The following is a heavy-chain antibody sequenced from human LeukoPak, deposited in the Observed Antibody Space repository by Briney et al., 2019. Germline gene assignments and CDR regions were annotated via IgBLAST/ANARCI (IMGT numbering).Heavy chain of an antibody. Sequence: GGSLRLSCAASGFTFSNAWMNWVRQAPGKGLEWVGRIKSKTDGGTTDYAAPVKGRFTISRDDSKTTLYLQMNSLKTEDTAVYYCTTDKGYYDSSGYSTGWYAFDIWGQGTMVTVSS. J-gene: IGHJ3*02. D-gene: IGHD3-22*01. CDR3: TTDKGYYDSSGYSTGWYAFDI. CDR2: IKSKTDGGTT. CDR1: GFTFSNAW. V-gene: IGHV3-15*07.